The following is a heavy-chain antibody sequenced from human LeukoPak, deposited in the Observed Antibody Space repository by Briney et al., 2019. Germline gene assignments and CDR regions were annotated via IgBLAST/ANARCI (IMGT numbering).Heavy chain of an antibody. CDR3: AVYYYDSSGYYTLFDY. CDR1: GGSISSSSYY. CDR2: IYYSGST. Sequence: SETLSLTCTVSGGSISSSSYYWGWIRQPPGKGLEWIGSIYYSGSTYYNPSLKSRVTISVDTSKNQFSLKLSSVTAADTAVYDCAVYYYDSSGYYTLFDYWGQGTLVTVSS. D-gene: IGHD3-22*01. V-gene: IGHV4-39*01. J-gene: IGHJ4*02.